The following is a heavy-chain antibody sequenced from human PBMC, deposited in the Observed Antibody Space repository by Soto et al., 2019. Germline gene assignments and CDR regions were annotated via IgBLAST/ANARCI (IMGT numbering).Heavy chain of an antibody. D-gene: IGHD6-19*01. Sequence: QVQLLESGGGVVQPGGSLRLSCAASGFTLRTYGMHWVRQAPGKGLERVAVVWYDGSKKYYADSVKGRFTVSRDNSKNTLYLQMNSLRAEDTAVYYCARPLEQWQLGFGMDVWGQGSPVTVSS. CDR1: GFTLRTYG. CDR2: VWYDGSKK. CDR3: ARPLEQWQLGFGMDV. V-gene: IGHV3-33*01. J-gene: IGHJ6*01.